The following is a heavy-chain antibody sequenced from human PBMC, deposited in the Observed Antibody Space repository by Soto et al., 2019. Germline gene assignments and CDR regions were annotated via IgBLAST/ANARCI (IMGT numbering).Heavy chain of an antibody. J-gene: IGHJ4*02. CDR3: AREDGLYVQNGFDY. D-gene: IGHD3-10*02. CDR1: GGTFTNYA. CDR2: ITPIFGTT. Sequence: VQLVQSGAEVKKPGSSVKVSCKASGGTFTNYAISWVRQAPGQGLDWMGRITPIFGTTNYAQQFQGRVEITADESTSAAYLELSSLRSDDTAVYYCAREDGLYVQNGFDYWSQGTLVTVSS. V-gene: IGHV1-69*01.